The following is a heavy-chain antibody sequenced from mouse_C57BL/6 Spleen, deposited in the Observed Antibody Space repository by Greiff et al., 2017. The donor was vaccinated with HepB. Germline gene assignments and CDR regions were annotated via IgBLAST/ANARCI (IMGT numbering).Heavy chain of an antibody. CDR1: GYTFTDYY. Sequence: VKLMESGAELVRPGASVKLSCKASGYTFTDYYINWVKQRPGQGLEWIARIYPGSGNTYYNEKFKGKATLTAEKSSSTAYMQLSSLTSEDSAVYFCARALWFAYWGQGTLVTVSA. CDR2: IYPGSGNT. CDR3: ARALWFAY. J-gene: IGHJ3*01. V-gene: IGHV1-76*01.